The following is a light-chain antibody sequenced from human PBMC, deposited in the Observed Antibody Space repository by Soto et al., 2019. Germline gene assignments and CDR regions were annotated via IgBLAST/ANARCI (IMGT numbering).Light chain of an antibody. V-gene: IGLV2-14*02. Sequence: QSALTQPASVSGSPGQSITISCTGTSTDIGSYNLVSWYQHFPGRAPKLVIYEVNYRPSGISTRFSGSKSGNTASLTISGLQPEDEADYYCTTYTINSIPNWVFGGGTKLTVL. CDR3: TTYTINSIPNWV. CDR1: STDIGSYNL. CDR2: EVN. J-gene: IGLJ3*02.